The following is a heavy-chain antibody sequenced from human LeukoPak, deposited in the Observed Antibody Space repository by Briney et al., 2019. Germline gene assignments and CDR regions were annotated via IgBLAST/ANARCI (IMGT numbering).Heavy chain of an antibody. Sequence: GGSLRLSCAASGLTVTDCAMTWIRQSPGKGLEWVSSMSDIGPNTYYADSVKGRFTISRDTSKNTLFLQMNSLRAEDTALYFCARRLSLRFDAFAVWGPGTVVTVSS. CDR3: ARRLSLRFDAFAV. J-gene: IGHJ3*01. CDR2: MSDIGPNT. D-gene: IGHD3-3*01. V-gene: IGHV3-23*01. CDR1: GLTVTDCA.